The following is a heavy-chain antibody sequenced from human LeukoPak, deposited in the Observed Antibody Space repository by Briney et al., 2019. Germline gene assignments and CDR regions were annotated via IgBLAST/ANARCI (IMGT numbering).Heavy chain of an antibody. CDR2: INPDGSQK. CDR1: GFTFSLYW. CDR3: ARDPQRAGLPAFDI. J-gene: IGHJ3*02. V-gene: IGHV3-7*01. Sequence: PGGSLRLSCAASGFTFSLYWMTWVRHSPGKGLEWVADINPDGSQKYSVDSVKGRFTISRDNAKNSLFLQMNSLRAEDTAVYYCARDPQRAGLPAFDIWGQGTMVTVPS. D-gene: IGHD4-11*01.